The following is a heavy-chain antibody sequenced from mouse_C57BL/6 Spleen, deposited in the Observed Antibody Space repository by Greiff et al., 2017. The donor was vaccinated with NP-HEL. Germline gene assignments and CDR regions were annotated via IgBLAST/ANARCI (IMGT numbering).Heavy chain of an antibody. D-gene: IGHD1-1*01. CDR2: INPSSGYT. CDR3: ARRGDFYYGSSYCYAMDY. Sequence: VQLQQSGAELAKPGASVKLSCKASGYTFTSYWMHWVKQRPGQGLEWIGYINPSSGYTKYNQKFKDKATLTADKSSSTAYMQLSSLTYEDSAVYYCARRGDFYYGSSYCYAMDYWGQGTSVTVSS. V-gene: IGHV1-7*01. J-gene: IGHJ4*01. CDR1: GYTFTSYW.